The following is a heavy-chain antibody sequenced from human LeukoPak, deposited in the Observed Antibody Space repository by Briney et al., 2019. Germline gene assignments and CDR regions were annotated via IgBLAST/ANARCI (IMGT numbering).Heavy chain of an antibody. CDR2: INHSGST. CDR3: ASLSGRLRFLEWLST. J-gene: IGHJ5*02. CDR1: GGSFSGYY. D-gene: IGHD3-3*01. Sequence: SETLSLTCAVYGGSFSGYYWSWIRQPPGKGLEWIGEINHSGSTNYNPSLKSRVTISVDTSKNQFSLKLSSVTAADTAVYYCASLSGRLRFLEWLSTWGRGTLVTVSS. V-gene: IGHV4-34*01.